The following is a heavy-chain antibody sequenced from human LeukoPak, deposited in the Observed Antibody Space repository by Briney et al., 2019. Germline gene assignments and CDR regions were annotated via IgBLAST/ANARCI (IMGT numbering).Heavy chain of an antibody. D-gene: IGHD3-16*01. V-gene: IGHV1-3*01. CDR2: INAGNGNT. CDR1: GYTFTGNA. CDR3: ATEVWGSRRIDY. J-gene: IGHJ4*01. Sequence: ASVKVPCKASGYTFTGNAMHWVRQAPGQRLEWMGWINAGNGNTKYSKKFQGRVTTTRDTSATTVYMELSSLGSEDTAVYYCATEVWGSRRIDYWGQGTLVTVSS.